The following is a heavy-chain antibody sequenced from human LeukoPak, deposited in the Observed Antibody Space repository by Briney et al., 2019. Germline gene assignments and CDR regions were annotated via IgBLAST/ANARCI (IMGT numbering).Heavy chain of an antibody. V-gene: IGHV3-49*03. CDR3: VRYSGDADY. Sequence: GGSLRLSCTASGFTFDNYAMSWFRQAPGKGLEWVGFIRSKIYGGTTEYAASVKGRFTISRDDSKSIAYLQMTSLKSEDTAVYYCVRYSGDADYWGQGTLVTVPS. J-gene: IGHJ4*02. CDR2: IRSKIYGGTT. CDR1: GFTFDNYA. D-gene: IGHD5-12*01.